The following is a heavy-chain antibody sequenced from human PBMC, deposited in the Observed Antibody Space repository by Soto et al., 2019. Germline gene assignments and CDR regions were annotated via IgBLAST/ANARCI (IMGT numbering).Heavy chain of an antibody. Sequence: QVQLQESGPGLVKPSQTLSLTCTVSGGSISSDNYFWSWIRQHPGKGLEWIGYIYYSGSAYYNPSLKSRVTISVDTSKNQFSLRLNSVTAADTAMYYCAREVGSATTSEAFDIWGQGTMVTVSS. D-gene: IGHD1-26*01. CDR2: IYYSGSA. J-gene: IGHJ3*02. CDR3: AREVGSATTSEAFDI. V-gene: IGHV4-31*03. CDR1: GGSISSDNYF.